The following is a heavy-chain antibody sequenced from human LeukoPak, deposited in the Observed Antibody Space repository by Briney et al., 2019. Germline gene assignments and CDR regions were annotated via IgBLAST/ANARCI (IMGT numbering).Heavy chain of an antibody. CDR3: ARVADIVVVPAAAGETFDP. CDR2: MNPNSGNT. V-gene: IGHV1-8*01. Sequence: ASVKVSFKASGYTFTSYDINWVRQATGQGLEWMGWMNPNSGNTGYAQKFQGRVTMTRNTSISTAYMELSSLRSEDTAVYYCARVADIVVVPAAAGETFDPWGQGTLVTVSS. J-gene: IGHJ5*02. D-gene: IGHD2-2*01. CDR1: GYTFTSYD.